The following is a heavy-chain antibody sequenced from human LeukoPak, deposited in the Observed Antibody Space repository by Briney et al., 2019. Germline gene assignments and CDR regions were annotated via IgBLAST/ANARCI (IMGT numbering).Heavy chain of an antibody. CDR3: ARGSHGYYMDV. D-gene: IGHD4-17*01. CDR1: NYSISNSLY. Sequence: KTSETLSLTCSGSNYSISNSLYWGWLRQPPGKGLEWIGSIYRSGSTFYNPSLKSRVTISLDTSKNQFSLKLSAVAAADTAVYFCARGSHGYYMDVWGKGTTVTVSS. CDR2: IYRSGST. V-gene: IGHV4-38-2*02. J-gene: IGHJ6*03.